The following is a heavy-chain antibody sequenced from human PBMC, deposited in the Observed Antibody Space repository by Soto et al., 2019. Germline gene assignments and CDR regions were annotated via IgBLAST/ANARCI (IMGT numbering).Heavy chain of an antibody. CDR2: IYYSGST. V-gene: IGHV4-59*08. D-gene: IGHD3-10*01. J-gene: IGHJ4*02. Sequence: SSETLSLTCTVSGGSISSYYWSWIRQPPGKGLEWIGYIYYSGSTNYNPSLKSRVTISVDTSKNQFSLKLSSVTAADTAVYYCARHEIWFGEPSCLDYWGQGTLVTVS. CDR3: ARHEIWFGEPSCLDY. CDR1: GGSISSYY.